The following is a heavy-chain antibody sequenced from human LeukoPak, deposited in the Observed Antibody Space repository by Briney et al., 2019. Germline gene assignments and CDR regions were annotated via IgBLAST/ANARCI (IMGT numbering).Heavy chain of an antibody. CDR1: GGSISSYF. J-gene: IGHJ5*02. CDR2: IYYSGST. D-gene: IGHD6-6*01. CDR3: ARDEYSSSSNWFDP. V-gene: IGHV4-59*12. Sequence: SETLSLTCTVSGGSISSYFWSWIRQPPGKGLEWIGYIYYSGSTNYNPSLKSRVTISVDTSKNQFSLKLSSVTAADTAVYYCARDEYSSSSNWFDPWGQGTLVTVSS.